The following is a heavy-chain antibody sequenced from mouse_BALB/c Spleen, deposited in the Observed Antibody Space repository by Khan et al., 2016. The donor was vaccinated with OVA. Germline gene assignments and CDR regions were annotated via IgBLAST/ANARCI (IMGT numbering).Heavy chain of an antibody. CDR1: GYTFTSYT. Sequence: VELVESGAELARPGASVKMSCKASGYTFTSYTMHWVRQRPGQAPEWVGHINPSNYYTNYNQNFKDKATLIVDKSSSTAYMQLSSLTSEDSAVYYGVREGAYHRSDGWFAYWGQGTLVTVSA. CDR3: VREGAYHRSDGWFAY. J-gene: IGHJ3*01. CDR2: INPSNYYT. D-gene: IGHD2-14*01. V-gene: IGHV1-4*01.